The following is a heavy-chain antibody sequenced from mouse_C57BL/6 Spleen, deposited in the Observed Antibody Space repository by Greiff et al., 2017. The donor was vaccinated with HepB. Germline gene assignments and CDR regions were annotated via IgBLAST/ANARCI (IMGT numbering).Heavy chain of an antibody. Sequence: VKLMESGAELARPGASVKLSCKASGYTFTSYGISWVKQRTGQGLEWIGEIYPRSGNTYYNEKFKGKATLTADKSSSTAYMELRSLTSEDSAVYFCASRVNRAMDYWGQGTSVTVSS. CDR3: ASRVNRAMDY. V-gene: IGHV1-81*01. J-gene: IGHJ4*01. D-gene: IGHD3-1*01. CDR1: GYTFTSYG. CDR2: IYPRSGNT.